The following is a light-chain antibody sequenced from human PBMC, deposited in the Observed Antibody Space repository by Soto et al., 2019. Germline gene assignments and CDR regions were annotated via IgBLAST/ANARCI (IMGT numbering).Light chain of an antibody. J-gene: IGKJ2*01. Sequence: EIVMPQSPATLSVSPGERANLSCRASQRVSSNLAWYQQKPGQAPRLLIYGASTRATGIPARFSCSGSGTAFTLTIRSLQSEDFAVYDCQRSNNWPPTFGEGKKL. CDR2: GAS. CDR1: QRVSSN. CDR3: QRSNNWPPT. V-gene: IGKV3-15*01.